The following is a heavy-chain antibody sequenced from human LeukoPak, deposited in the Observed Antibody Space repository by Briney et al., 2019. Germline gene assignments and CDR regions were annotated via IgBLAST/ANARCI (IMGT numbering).Heavy chain of an antibody. J-gene: IGHJ4*02. V-gene: IGHV1-18*01. CDR1: GYTFTSYG. Sequence: ASVKVSCKVSGYTFTSYGISWVRQAPGQGLEWMGWISAYNGNTNYAQKLQGRVTMTTDTSTSTAYMELRSLRSDDTAVYYCATNSGSYDSDYFDYWGQGTLVTVSS. CDR3: ATNSGSYDSDYFDY. D-gene: IGHD1-26*01. CDR2: ISAYNGNT.